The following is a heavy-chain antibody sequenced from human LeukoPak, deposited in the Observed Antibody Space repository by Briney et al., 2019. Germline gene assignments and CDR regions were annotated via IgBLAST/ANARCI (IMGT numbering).Heavy chain of an antibody. Sequence: ASVKVSCKASGYSFTNYGITWVRQAPGQGLEWMGWISAYNGNTNYAQKLQGRVTMTTDTSTSTAYMELRSLRSDDTAVYYCARDRHYYYDSSGYFYPLFDWGQGTLVTVSS. CDR3: ARDRHYYYDSSGYFYPLFD. V-gene: IGHV1-18*01. D-gene: IGHD3-22*01. J-gene: IGHJ4*02. CDR2: ISAYNGNT. CDR1: GYSFTNYG.